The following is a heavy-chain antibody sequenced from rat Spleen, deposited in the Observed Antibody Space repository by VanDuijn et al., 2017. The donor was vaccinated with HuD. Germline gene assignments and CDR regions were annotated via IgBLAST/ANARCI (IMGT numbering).Heavy chain of an antibody. CDR3: ATGPRILRIDWFTY. D-gene: IGHD1-6*01. Sequence: EVQLVESGGGLVQPGRSLKLSCAASGFTYSNYVMAWVSQAPTKGLEWVASISTGGGDTYYRDSVKGRFTISRDNAKNTLYLQMDSLRSEDTATYYCATGPRILRIDWFTYWGQGVMVTVSS. CDR2: ISTGGGDT. CDR1: GFTYSNYV. V-gene: IGHV5S13*01. J-gene: IGHJ2*01.